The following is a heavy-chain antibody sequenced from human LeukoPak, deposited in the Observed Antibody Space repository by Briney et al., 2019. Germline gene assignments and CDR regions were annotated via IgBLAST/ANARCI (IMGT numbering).Heavy chain of an antibody. CDR3: AKRVPAAMGAVDY. CDR1: GFTFSSYG. CDR2: IRYDGSNK. V-gene: IGHV3-30*02. Sequence: PGGSLRLSCAASGFTFSSYGMHWVRQAPGKGLEWVAFIRYDGSNKYYADSVKGRFTISRDNSKNTLYLQMNSLRAEDTAVYYCAKRVPAAMGAVDYWGQGTLVIVSS. D-gene: IGHD2-2*01. J-gene: IGHJ4*02.